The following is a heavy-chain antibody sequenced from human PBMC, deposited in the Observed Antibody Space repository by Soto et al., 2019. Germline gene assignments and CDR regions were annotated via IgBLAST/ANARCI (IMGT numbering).Heavy chain of an antibody. V-gene: IGHV4-34*01. J-gene: IGHJ4*02. CDR2: INHSGST. CDR3: ARGKLVRRSYMTLDS. D-gene: IGHD3-10*01. Sequence: SHTMSLTCAVDEGYIRDHYCSRVRQPPGKGLEWIGEINHSGSTNYNPSLKSRVTLSVDTSKNQFSLKLNSVTAADTAVYLCARGKLVRRSYMTLDSWAQGTPVTVSS. CDR1: EGYIRDHY.